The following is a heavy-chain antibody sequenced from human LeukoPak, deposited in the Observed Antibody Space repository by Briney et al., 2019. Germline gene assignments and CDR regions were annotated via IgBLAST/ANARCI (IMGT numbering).Heavy chain of an antibody. D-gene: IGHD4-23*01. CDR2: ISTNGGST. CDR3: VRSGGNLDY. J-gene: IGHJ4*02. CDR1: GFTFSNYA. V-gene: IGHV3-64*01. Sequence: PGGSLRLSCAASGFTFSNYAMHWVRQAPGKGLEYVSAISTNGGSTYYANSVKGRFTISRDNSKNTLYLQMGSLRAEDMAVYFCVRSGGNLDYRGQGTLVTVSS.